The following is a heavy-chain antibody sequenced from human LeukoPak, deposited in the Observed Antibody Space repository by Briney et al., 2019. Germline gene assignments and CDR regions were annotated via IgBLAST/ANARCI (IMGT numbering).Heavy chain of an antibody. CDR3: ARDEAIFGAGYYYGMDV. Sequence: PSETLSLTCTVSGDSINSGGHFWSWIRQRPGKGLEWIGYINYSGSTYYNPSLKSRVTISVDTSQNQFSLKLSSVTAADTAMYYCARDEAIFGAGYYYGMDVWGQGTTVTVSS. V-gene: IGHV4-31*03. CDR2: INYSGST. CDR1: GDSINSGGHF. D-gene: IGHD3-3*01. J-gene: IGHJ6*02.